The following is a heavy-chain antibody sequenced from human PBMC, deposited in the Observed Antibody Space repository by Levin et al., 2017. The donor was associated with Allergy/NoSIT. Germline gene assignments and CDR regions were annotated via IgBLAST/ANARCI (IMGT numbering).Heavy chain of an antibody. D-gene: IGHD2-15*01. Sequence: ASETLSLTCAASGFTFSSYAMSWVRQAPGRGLEWVSDISRSGGNTNYPDSVKGRFTISRDNSKNTLYLQMNSLRAEDTAVYYCAKFCGVCSGGSCCCMDVWGQGTTVTVSS. CDR1: GFTFSSYA. CDR3: AKFCGVCSGGSCCCMDV. J-gene: IGHJ6*02. V-gene: IGHV3-23*01. CDR2: ISRSGGNT.